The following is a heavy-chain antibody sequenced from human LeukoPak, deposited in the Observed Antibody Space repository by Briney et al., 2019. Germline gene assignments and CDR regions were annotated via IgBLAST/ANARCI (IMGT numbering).Heavy chain of an antibody. D-gene: IGHD6-13*01. V-gene: IGHV3-66*01. CDR2: LYNGGST. Sequence: GGSLRLTGAASGLTDSSIYMRWVGQAKGKGGEGGLDLYNGGSTYYADSVKSRFTISTDTSKNTLYLQTNSLRAEDTAVYYCARDPWGFSSSFLTAYYYYGMDVWGQGTTVTVSS. J-gene: IGHJ6*02. CDR3: ARDPWGFSSSFLTAYYYYGMDV. CDR1: GLTDSSIY.